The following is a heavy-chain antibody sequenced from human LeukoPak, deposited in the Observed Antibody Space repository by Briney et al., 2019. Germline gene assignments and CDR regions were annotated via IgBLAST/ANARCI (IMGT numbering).Heavy chain of an antibody. J-gene: IGHJ4*02. CDR3: ARARESGYFWYYFDY. D-gene: IGHD3-3*01. Sequence: GGSLRLSCAASGFTVSSNYMCWVRQAPGTGLEWVSVIYSGGSTYYADSVKGRFTISRDNSKNTLYLQMNSLRAEDTAVYYCARARESGYFWYYFDYWGQGTLVTVSS. V-gene: IGHV3-53*01. CDR2: IYSGGST. CDR1: GFTVSSNY.